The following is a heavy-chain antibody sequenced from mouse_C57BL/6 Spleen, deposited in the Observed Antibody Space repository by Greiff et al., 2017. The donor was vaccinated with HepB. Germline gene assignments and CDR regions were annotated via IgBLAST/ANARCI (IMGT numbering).Heavy chain of an antibody. CDR2: IDPSDSYT. J-gene: IGHJ1*03. V-gene: IGHV1-69*01. CDR3: ARWLLRWYFDV. CDR1: GYTFTSYW. Sequence: QVQLQQSGAELVMPGASVKLSCKASGYTFTSYWMHWVKQRPGQGLEWIGEIDPSDSYTNYNQKFKDKSTLTVDKSSSTAYMQLSSLTSEDSAVYYCARWLLRWYFDVWGTGTTVTVSS. D-gene: IGHD2-3*01.